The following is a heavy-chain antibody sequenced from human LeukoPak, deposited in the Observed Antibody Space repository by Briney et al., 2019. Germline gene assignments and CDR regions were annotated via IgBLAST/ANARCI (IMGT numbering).Heavy chain of an antibody. CDR3: ITPLPYSAQ. CDR2: IKPKTDGETT. J-gene: IGHJ4*02. Sequence: GGSLRLSCAASGFTFNNYAMNWVRQAPGKGLEWVGRIKPKTDGETTEYAAPVKDRFSISRDDSKSMMYLQMNGLKTEDTAVYYCITPLPYSAQGGQGTLVTVSS. D-gene: IGHD2-21*01. V-gene: IGHV3-15*07. CDR1: GFTFNNYA.